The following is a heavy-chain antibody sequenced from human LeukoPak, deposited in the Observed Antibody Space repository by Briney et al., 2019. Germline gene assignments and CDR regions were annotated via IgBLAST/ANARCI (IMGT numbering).Heavy chain of an antibody. CDR3: ARAGRWLQYDYFDY. J-gene: IGHJ4*02. CDR1: GGTFSSYA. D-gene: IGHD5-24*01. Sequence: GASVKVSCKASGGTFSSYAISWVRQAPGQGLEWMGGIIPIFGTANYAQKFQGRVTITADESTSTAYMELSSLRFEDTAVYYCARAGRWLQYDYFDYWGQGTLVTVSS. CDR2: IIPIFGTA. V-gene: IGHV1-69*13.